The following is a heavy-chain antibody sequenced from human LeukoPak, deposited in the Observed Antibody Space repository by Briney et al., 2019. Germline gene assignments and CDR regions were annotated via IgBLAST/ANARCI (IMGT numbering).Heavy chain of an antibody. CDR2: IIPMFGTA. J-gene: IGHJ3*01. V-gene: IGHV1-69*06. Sequence: ASVKVSCKASGGTFSSYVITWVRQAPGQGLEWMGGIIPMFGTADYAQKFQGRVTMTEETSTDTAYMELTSLTSEDTAVYYCATQFDYDRSAYYLRAFDLWGQGTKVTVSS. CDR1: GGTFSSYV. D-gene: IGHD3-22*01. CDR3: ATQFDYDRSAYYLRAFDL.